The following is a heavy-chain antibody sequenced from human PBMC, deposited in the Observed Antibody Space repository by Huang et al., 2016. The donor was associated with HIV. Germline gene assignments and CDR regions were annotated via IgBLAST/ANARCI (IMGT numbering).Heavy chain of an antibody. J-gene: IGHJ5*02. CDR2: IIPIFGTA. CDR3: ARTAYSYGFRQGYNWFDP. CDR1: GGTFSSYA. V-gene: IGHV1-69*13. Sequence: QVLLVQSGAEVRKPGSSVKVSCTAFGGTFSSYAISLVRQAPGQGLEWMGGIIPIFGTANYTQKFPGRVTITVDESTNTGYMELTRLTSEDTAVYYCARTAYSYGFRQGYNWFDPWGQGTPVTVSS. D-gene: IGHD5-18*01.